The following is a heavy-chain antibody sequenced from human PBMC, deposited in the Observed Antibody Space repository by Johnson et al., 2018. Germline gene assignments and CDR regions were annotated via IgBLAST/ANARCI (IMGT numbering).Heavy chain of an antibody. J-gene: IGHJ3*02. D-gene: IGHD3-22*01. CDR2: ISGSGGST. Sequence: VQLVQSGGGLVQPGGSLRLSCAASGFTFSSYAMSWVRQAPGKGLEWVSAISGSGGSTFYADFVKGRFTISRDKSKNTLFLQMNSLRAEDTAVYYCAKAGSGYWGYDAFDIWGQGTMVTVSS. CDR1: GFTFSSYA. V-gene: IGHV3-23*04. CDR3: AKAGSGYWGYDAFDI.